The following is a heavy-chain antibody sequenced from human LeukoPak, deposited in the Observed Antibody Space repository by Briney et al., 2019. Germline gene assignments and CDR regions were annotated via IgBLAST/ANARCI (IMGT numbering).Heavy chain of an antibody. D-gene: IGHD5-18*01. CDR1: GGTFSSYA. CDR2: IIPIFGTA. V-gene: IGHV1-69*05. J-gene: IGHJ4*02. CDR3: ARKLGNSYGYY. Sequence: SVKVSCKASGGTFSSYAISWVRQAPGQGLEWMGGIIPIFGTANYAQKLQGRVTMTTDTSTSTAYMELRSLRSDDTAVYYCARKLGNSYGYYWGQGTLVTVSS.